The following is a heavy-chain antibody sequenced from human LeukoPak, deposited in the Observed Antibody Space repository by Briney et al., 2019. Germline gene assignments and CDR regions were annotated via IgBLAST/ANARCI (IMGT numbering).Heavy chain of an antibody. Sequence: PSETLSLTCTVSDYSISNGYYWGWIRPPPGKGLEWIACIYHSGSTYYNPSLKSRVTISVDTSKNQFSLKLSSVTAADTAVYYCTRIPAYGDYYFDYWGQGTLVTVSS. CDR1: DYSISNGYY. CDR3: TRIPAYGDYYFDY. V-gene: IGHV4-38-2*02. D-gene: IGHD4-17*01. CDR2: IYHSGST. J-gene: IGHJ4*02.